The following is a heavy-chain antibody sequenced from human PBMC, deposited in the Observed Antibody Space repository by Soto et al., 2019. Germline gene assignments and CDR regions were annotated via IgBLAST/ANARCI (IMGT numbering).Heavy chain of an antibody. CDR1: GGSISSYY. Sequence: PSETLSLTCTVSGGSISSYYWSWIRQPPGKGLEWIGYIYYSGSTNYNPSIKSRVTISVDTSKNQFSLKLSSVTAADTAVYYCARSSTVAFFAWGFDPWGQGTLVTVSS. V-gene: IGHV4-59*01. D-gene: IGHD4-17*01. CDR2: IYYSGST. CDR3: ARSSTVAFFAWGFDP. J-gene: IGHJ5*02.